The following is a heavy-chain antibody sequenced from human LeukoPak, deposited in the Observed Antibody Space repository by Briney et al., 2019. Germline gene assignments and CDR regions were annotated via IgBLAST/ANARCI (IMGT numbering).Heavy chain of an antibody. CDR2: INAHSGGT. Sequence: ASVKVSCKASGYTFTDYYLLWVRQAPGQGLEWMGWINAHSGGTNYAQNFLGRVTMTRDTSVSTGYMELSSLRSDDTAVYYCARVPRPDFASGTYRHYYYMDVWGKGTTVTVSS. J-gene: IGHJ6*03. CDR1: GYTFTDYY. D-gene: IGHD3-10*01. CDR3: ARVPRPDFASGTYRHYYYMDV. V-gene: IGHV1-2*02.